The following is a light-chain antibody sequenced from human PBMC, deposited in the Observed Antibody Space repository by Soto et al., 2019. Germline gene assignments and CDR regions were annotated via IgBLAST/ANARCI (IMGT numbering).Light chain of an antibody. Sequence: LSQPRSACGCPGQSATISYNKTSSDVGAYNYVSWYQQHPGKAPKLMIYEVSKRPSGVPDRFSGSKSGNTASLTVSGLQAEDEADYYCSSHAGTNNYVFGTGTKVTAL. CDR2: EVS. J-gene: IGLJ1*01. V-gene: IGLV2-8*01. CDR1: SSDVGAYNY. CDR3: SSHAGTNNYV.